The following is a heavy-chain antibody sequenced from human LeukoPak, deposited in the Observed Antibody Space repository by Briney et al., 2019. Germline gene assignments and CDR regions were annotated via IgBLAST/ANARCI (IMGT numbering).Heavy chain of an antibody. CDR3: ARRSSQGDY. V-gene: IGHV1-18*01. D-gene: IGHD6-19*01. Sequence: ASVKVSCRASGYTFISSGISWVRQAPGHGLEWMGWVSTYNGYTHYAQNLQGRVTMTRDTSTSTAYMELRSLTFDDTAVYYCARRSSQGDYWGQGTLVTVSS. CDR1: GYTFISSG. J-gene: IGHJ4*02. CDR2: VSTYNGYT.